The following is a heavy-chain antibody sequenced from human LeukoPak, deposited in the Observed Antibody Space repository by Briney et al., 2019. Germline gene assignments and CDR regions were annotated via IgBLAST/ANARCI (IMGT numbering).Heavy chain of an antibody. J-gene: IGHJ4*02. CDR1: GFTVSSNY. Sequence: GGSLRLSYAASGFTVSSNYMSWVRQAPGKGLEWVSVINSGGSTYYADSVKGRFTISRHNSKNPLYLQMNSLRAEDTAVYYCARVPFGELFFDYWGQGTLVTVSS. CDR2: INSGGST. V-gene: IGHV3-53*04. D-gene: IGHD3-10*01. CDR3: ARVPFGELFFDY.